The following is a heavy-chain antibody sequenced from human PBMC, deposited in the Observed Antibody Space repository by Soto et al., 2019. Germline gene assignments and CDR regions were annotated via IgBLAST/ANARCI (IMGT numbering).Heavy chain of an antibody. Sequence: FETLSLSWSVSGGSSGGYDGSWIRKPPGKGLEWIGYIYYSRSANYNPSLKSRVTISVDTSKNQFSLKLSSVTAADTAVYYCASTYYYDSSGYSFFDYWGQETLVTVS. CDR2: IYYSRSA. V-gene: IGHV4-59*01. J-gene: IGHJ4*02. CDR3: ASTYYYDSSGYSFFDY. CDR1: GGSSGGYD. D-gene: IGHD3-22*01.